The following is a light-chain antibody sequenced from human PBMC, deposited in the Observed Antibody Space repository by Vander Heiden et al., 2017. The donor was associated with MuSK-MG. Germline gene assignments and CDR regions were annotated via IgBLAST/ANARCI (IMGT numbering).Light chain of an antibody. J-gene: IGKJ2*01. CDR3: QQYDRRPT. CDR1: QDINNY. CDR2: DAS. V-gene: IGKV1-33*01. Sequence: DIQMTQSPSSLSASVGDRVTITCQASQDINNYLNWYQQKPGKAPKLLIYDASNLETGVPSRFNGYGSGTDFTFTISSLQPEDVGTYYCQQYDRRPTFGQGSKLEI.